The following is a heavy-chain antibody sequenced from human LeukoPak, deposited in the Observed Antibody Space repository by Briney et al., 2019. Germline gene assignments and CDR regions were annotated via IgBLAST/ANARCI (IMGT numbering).Heavy chain of an antibody. CDR2: ISYDGSNK. V-gene: IGHV3-30-3*01. J-gene: IGHJ4*02. CDR1: GFTFSSYA. Sequence: PGGSLRLSCAASGFTFSSYAMHWVRQAPGKGLEWVAVISYDGSNKYYADSVKGRFTISRDNSKNTLYPQMNSLRAEDTAVYYCARVRYFDWLPPDYWGQGTLVTVSS. CDR3: ARVRYFDWLPPDY. D-gene: IGHD3-9*01.